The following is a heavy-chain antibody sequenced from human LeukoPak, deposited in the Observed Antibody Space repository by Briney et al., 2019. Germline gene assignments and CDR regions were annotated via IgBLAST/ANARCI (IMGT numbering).Heavy chain of an antibody. J-gene: IGHJ4*02. CDR1: GFTFSKYW. Sequence: GGSLRLSCAASGFTFSKYWMLWVRQAPGKGMESVSRINTDGTVTTYADSVKGRLTVSRDNADNTMFLQMNSVRDEDTAVYYCATKQWLAPPPDSWGQGTPVTVSS. V-gene: IGHV3-74*01. D-gene: IGHD6-19*01. CDR3: ATKQWLAPPPDS. CDR2: INTDGTVT.